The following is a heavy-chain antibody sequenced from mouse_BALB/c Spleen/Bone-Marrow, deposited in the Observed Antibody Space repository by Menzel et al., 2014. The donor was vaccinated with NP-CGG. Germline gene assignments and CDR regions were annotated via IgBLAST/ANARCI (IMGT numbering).Heavy chain of an antibody. CDR1: GYTFTSYY. CDR3: TRSTMITYFDY. Sequence: QVQLQQSGAELVKPGASVKLSCKASGYTFTSYYMYWVKQRPGQGLEWIGEINPSNGGTNFNEKFKSKATLTVDKSSSTAYMQLSSLTSEDSAVYYCTRSTMITYFDYWGHGTTLTVSS. J-gene: IGHJ2*01. V-gene: IGHV1S81*02. CDR2: INPSNGGT. D-gene: IGHD2-4*01.